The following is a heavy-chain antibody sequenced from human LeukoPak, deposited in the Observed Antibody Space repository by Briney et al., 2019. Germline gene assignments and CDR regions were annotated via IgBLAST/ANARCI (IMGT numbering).Heavy chain of an antibody. CDR3: ATSRTFDY. CDR1: GFTFSSYW. CDR2: INSDGSST. V-gene: IGHV3-74*01. J-gene: IGHJ4*02. Sequence: GGSLRLSCAASGFTFSSYWMHWVRQSPGKGLVWVSGINSDGSSTSYADSVKGRFTISRDNAKNTVYLQTNSLRAEDTAVYHCATSRTFDYWGQGTLVTVSS.